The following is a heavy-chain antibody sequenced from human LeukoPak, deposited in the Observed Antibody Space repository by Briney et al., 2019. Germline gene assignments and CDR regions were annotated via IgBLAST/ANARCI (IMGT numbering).Heavy chain of an antibody. D-gene: IGHD3-22*01. CDR3: ARRAPYYDSSGYYPTYFDY. CDR2: INHSGST. CDR1: GFTFSSYA. V-gene: IGHV4-34*01. Sequence: GSLRLSCAASGFTFSSYAMSWVRQAPGKGLEWIGEINHSGSTNYNPSLKSRVTIPVDTSKNQFSLKLSSVTAADTAVYYCARRAPYYDSSGYYPTYFDYWGQGTLVTVSS. J-gene: IGHJ4*02.